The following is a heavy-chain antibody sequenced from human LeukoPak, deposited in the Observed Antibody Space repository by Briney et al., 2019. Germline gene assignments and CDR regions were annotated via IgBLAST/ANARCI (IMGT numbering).Heavy chain of an antibody. CDR1: GFTFSRYA. J-gene: IGHJ5*02. D-gene: IGHD3-10*01. Sequence: GGSLRLSCAASGFTFSRYAMSWVRQAPGKGLEGVSAISGSGGSTYYADSEKGRFTISRDNSKNTLYLQMNSLRAEDTAVYYCAKYQSRLWFGDSNWFDPWGQGTLVTVSS. CDR2: ISGSGGST. V-gene: IGHV3-23*01. CDR3: AKYQSRLWFGDSNWFDP.